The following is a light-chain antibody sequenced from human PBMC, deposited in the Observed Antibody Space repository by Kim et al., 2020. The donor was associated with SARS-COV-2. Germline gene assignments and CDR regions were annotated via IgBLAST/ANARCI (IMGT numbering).Light chain of an antibody. J-gene: IGLJ3*02. Sequence: GNTVTRSCPRSSGSIASNSVQWYQQRPGSAPTTVIYEDNQRPSGVPDRFSGSIDSSSNSASLTISGLKTEDEADYYCQSYDSSNWVFGGGTQLTVL. CDR1: SGSIASNS. V-gene: IGLV6-57*03. CDR3: QSYDSSNWV. CDR2: EDN.